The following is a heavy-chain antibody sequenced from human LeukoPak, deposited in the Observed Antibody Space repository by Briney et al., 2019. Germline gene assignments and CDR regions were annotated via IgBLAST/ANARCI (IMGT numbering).Heavy chain of an antibody. CDR2: INTNTGNP. CDR1: GYIFTNYA. CDR3: TRHDNGVSLDC. D-gene: IGHD2-8*01. J-gene: IGHJ4*02. V-gene: IGHV7-4-1*02. Sequence: ASVTVSCKASGYIFTNYAMNWVRQAPGQGLQWMGWINTNTGNPTYGQGFTGRFVFSLDTSVSTAYLQISSLEAKDTAVYYCTRHDNGVSLDCWGQGTLVTVSS.